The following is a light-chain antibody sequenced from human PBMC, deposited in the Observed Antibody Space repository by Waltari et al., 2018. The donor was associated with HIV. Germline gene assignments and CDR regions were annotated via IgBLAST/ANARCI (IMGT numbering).Light chain of an antibody. CDR1: SGSVSTSYY. CDR3: VLYMGSGISI. CDR2: SKN. V-gene: IGLV8-61*01. Sequence: QTVVTQEPSFSVSPGGTVTLTCGLSSGSVSTSYYPSWYQQTPVQAPRTLIYSKNTRPSGVPYRFSGSILGNKAALTSTGAQADDESHYYCVLYMGSGISIFGGGTKLTVL. J-gene: IGLJ2*01.